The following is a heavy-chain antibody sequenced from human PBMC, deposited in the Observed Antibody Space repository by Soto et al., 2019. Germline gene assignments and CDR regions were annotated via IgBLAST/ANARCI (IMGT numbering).Heavy chain of an antibody. V-gene: IGHV1-69*01. Sequence: QVPLVQSGAEVKQPGSSVKVSCKASGGTFSSYAISWVRQAPGQGLEWMGGIIPIFGTANYAQKFQGRVTITADESTSTAYMELSSLRSEDTAVYYCAREDTAMVLGYYGMDVWGQGTTVTVSS. CDR2: IIPIFGTA. D-gene: IGHD5-18*01. CDR3: AREDTAMVLGYYGMDV. J-gene: IGHJ6*02. CDR1: GGTFSSYA.